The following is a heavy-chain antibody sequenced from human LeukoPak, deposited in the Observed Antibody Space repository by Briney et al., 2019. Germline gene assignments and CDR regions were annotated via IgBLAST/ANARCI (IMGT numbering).Heavy chain of an antibody. V-gene: IGHV3-21*01. Sequence: PGGSLRLSCAASGFTFSNHYMHWVRQAPGKGLVWVSSISRSSDYIYYADSVKGRFTISRDNAKNSLYLQMNSLRAEDTAVYYCARVPGDYWGQGTLVTVSS. CDR3: ARVPGDY. CDR1: GFTFSNHY. J-gene: IGHJ4*02. CDR2: ISRSSDYI.